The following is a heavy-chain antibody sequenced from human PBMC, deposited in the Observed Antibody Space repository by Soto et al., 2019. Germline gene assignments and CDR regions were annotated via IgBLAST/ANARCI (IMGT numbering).Heavy chain of an antibody. V-gene: IGHV1-2*04. D-gene: IGHD2-2*01. Sequence: QVPLVQSGAEVKKPGASVKVSCKASGYTFTGYYMHWVRQAPGQGLEWMGWINPNSGGTNYAQKFQGWVTMTRDTSISTAYMELSRLRSDDTAVYYCARAPISYCSSTSCYGRDYYYGMDVWGQGTTVTVSS. CDR1: GYTFTGYY. J-gene: IGHJ6*02. CDR3: ARAPISYCSSTSCYGRDYYYGMDV. CDR2: INPNSGGT.